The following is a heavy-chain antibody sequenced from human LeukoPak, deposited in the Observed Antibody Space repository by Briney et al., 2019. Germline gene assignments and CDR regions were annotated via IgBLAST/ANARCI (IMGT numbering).Heavy chain of an antibody. J-gene: IGHJ4*02. CDR2: IYYSGST. CDR1: GGSISSYY. V-gene: IGHV4-59*01. Sequence: PSETLPLTCTVSGGSISSYYWSWIRQPPGKGLEWIGYIYYSGSTNYNPSLKSRVTISVDTSKNQFSLKLSSVTAADTAVYYCARDRSPYYFDSWGQGTLVTVSS. CDR3: ARDRSPYYFDS. D-gene: IGHD1-26*01.